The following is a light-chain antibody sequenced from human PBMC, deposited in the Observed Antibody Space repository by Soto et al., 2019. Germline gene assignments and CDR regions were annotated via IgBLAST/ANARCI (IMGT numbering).Light chain of an antibody. CDR1: QSINSW. CDR3: QQYHSYET. V-gene: IGKV1-5*03. Sequence: DIQMTQSPSTLSASVGDRVTITCRASQSINSWLAWYQQKPGKAPKLLIYKASSLESGVPSRFSGSGSRTEFTLTISSLQPDDFATYYCQQYHSYETFGQGTKVEI. CDR2: KAS. J-gene: IGKJ1*01.